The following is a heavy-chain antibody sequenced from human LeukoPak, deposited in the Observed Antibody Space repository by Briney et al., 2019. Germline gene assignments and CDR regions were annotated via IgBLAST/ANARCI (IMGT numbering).Heavy chain of an antibody. V-gene: IGHV4-59*01. J-gene: IGHJ4*02. CDR1: GGSISSYY. Sequence: SETLSLTCTVSGGSISSYYWSWIRQPPGKGLEWIGYIYYSGSTNYNPSLKSRVAISVDTPKNQFSLKLSSVTAADTAVYYCARDPGESYFDYWGQGTLVTVSS. CDR3: ARDPGESYFDY. CDR2: IYYSGST.